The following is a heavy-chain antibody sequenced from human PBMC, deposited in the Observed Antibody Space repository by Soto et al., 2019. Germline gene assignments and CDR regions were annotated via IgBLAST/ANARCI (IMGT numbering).Heavy chain of an antibody. J-gene: IGHJ4*02. CDR2: IIPILGIA. CDR3: ASLGDYGDYPYYFDY. D-gene: IGHD4-17*01. CDR1: GGTFSSYT. Sequence: QVQLLQSGAEVKKPGSSVKVSCKASGGTFSSYTISWVRQAPGQGLEWMGRIIPILGIANYAQKFQGRVTITADKSTSTAYMELSSLRSEDTAVYYCASLGDYGDYPYYFDYWGQGTLVTVSS. V-gene: IGHV1-69*02.